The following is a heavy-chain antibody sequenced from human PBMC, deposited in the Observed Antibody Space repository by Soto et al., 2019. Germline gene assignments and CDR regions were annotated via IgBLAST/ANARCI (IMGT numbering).Heavy chain of an antibody. CDR1: GFTFSSYA. Sequence: EVQLVESGGGLVQPGGSLRLSCAASGFTFSSYAMYWVRQTPGKGLEYVSAISTNGGSTYNANSAKGRFTISRDNSKNPMYLQMGSLRGEDMAVYYCAGQGGDSSGWYGGYYFDYWGQGTLVTVSS. J-gene: IGHJ4*02. CDR3: AGQGGDSSGWYGGYYFDY. CDR2: ISTNGGST. D-gene: IGHD6-19*01. V-gene: IGHV3-64*01.